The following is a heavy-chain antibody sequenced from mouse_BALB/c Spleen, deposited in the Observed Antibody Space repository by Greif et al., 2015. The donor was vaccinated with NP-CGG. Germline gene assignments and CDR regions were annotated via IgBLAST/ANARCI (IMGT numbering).Heavy chain of an antibody. CDR1: GYAFTNYL. CDR2: INPGSGGT. Sequence: VQLQQSGAELVRPGTSVKVSCKASGYAFTNYLIEWVKQRPGQGLEWIGVINPGSGGTNYNEKFKGKATLTADKSSSPAYMHLSSLTSDDSAVYFCSRGDSSDYNGAMDYWRQGTSVTVSS. D-gene: IGHD3-2*01. V-gene: IGHV1-54*01. CDR3: SRGDSSDYNGAMDY. J-gene: IGHJ4*01.